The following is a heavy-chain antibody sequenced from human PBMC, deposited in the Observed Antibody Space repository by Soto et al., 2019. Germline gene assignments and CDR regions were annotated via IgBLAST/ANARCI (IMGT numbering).Heavy chain of an antibody. CDR1: GFTFSSYA. CDR3: AKASLLDYYGSGSYSALAFDY. V-gene: IGHV3-23*01. Sequence: GGSLRLSCAASGFTFSSYAMSWVRQAPGKGLEWVSAISGSGGSTYYADSVKGRFTISRDNSKNTLYLQMNSLRAEDTAVYYCAKASLLDYYGSGSYSALAFDYWGQGTLVTVSS. D-gene: IGHD3-10*01. CDR2: ISGSGGST. J-gene: IGHJ4*02.